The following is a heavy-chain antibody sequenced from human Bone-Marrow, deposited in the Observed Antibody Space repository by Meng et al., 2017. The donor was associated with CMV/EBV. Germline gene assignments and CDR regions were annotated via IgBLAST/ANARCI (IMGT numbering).Heavy chain of an antibody. CDR3: ARAEVLRFLEWFFPPPDY. CDR2: INPDSGGT. V-gene: IGHV1-2*02. CDR1: GYTFTAHY. D-gene: IGHD3-3*01. J-gene: IGHJ4*02. Sequence: ASVKVSCKASGYTFTAHYFHWVRQAPGQGLEWMGWINPDSGGTNYAQKFQGRVTMTRDTSINTAYMEVRRLRSDDTAVYYCARAEVLRFLEWFFPPPDYWGQGTLVTVSS.